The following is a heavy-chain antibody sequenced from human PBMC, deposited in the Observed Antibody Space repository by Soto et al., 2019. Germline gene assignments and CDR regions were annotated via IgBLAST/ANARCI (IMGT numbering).Heavy chain of an antibody. V-gene: IGHV4-59*01. CDR1: GGSISRYY. Sequence: SETLSLTCTVSGGSISRYYWSWIRQPPGKGLEWIGYIYYSGSTNYNPSLKSRVTISVDTSKNQFSLKLSSVTAADTAVYYWARVFSSVQSRYFELWGRGTLVTVSS. J-gene: IGHJ2*01. D-gene: IGHD3-3*01. CDR3: ARVFSSVQSRYFEL. CDR2: IYYSGST.